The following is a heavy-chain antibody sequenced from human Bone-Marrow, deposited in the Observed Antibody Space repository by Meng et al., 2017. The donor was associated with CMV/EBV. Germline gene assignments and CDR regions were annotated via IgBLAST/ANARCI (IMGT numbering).Heavy chain of an antibody. D-gene: IGHD4-17*01. CDR2: IYYTGNT. J-gene: IGHJ4*02. Sequence: SETLSLTCTVSGGSISTYYWSWIRQPPGRALEWIGYIYYTGNTKYNPSLESRVTITVDTSKNQFSLRLSSVTAADTAAYYCAREGGYGDIDYWGQGTLVAVSS. V-gene: IGHV4-59*01. CDR3: AREGGYGDIDY. CDR1: GGSISTYY.